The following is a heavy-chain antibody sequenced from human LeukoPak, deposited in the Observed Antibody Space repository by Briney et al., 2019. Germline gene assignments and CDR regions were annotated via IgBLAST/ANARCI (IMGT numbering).Heavy chain of an antibody. J-gene: IGHJ4*02. V-gene: IGHV3-33*08. CDR2: VWFDGSNK. D-gene: IGHD3-10*01. Sequence: GGSLRLSCAASGFIFSNYAMSWVRQAPGKGLEWVAVVWFDGSNKYYADSVKGRFTISRDNSKNTLYLQMNSLRAEDTAVYYCAREYGSVLGDYWGQGTLVTVSS. CDR3: AREYGSVLGDY. CDR1: GFIFSNYA.